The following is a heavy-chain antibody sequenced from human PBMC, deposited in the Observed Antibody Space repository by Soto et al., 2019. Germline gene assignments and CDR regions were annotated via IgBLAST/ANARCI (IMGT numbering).Heavy chain of an antibody. V-gene: IGHV4-59*08. CDR2: IYYSGST. Sequence: QVQLQESGPGLVKPSETLSLTCTVSGGSISSYYWSWIRQPPGKGLEWIGYIYYSGSTNYNPSLKSRVTISVDTSENQFSLKLSSVTAADTAVYYCARRYGGTLGYWGQGTLVTVSS. J-gene: IGHJ4*02. D-gene: IGHD4-17*01. CDR3: ARRYGGTLGY. CDR1: GGSISSYY.